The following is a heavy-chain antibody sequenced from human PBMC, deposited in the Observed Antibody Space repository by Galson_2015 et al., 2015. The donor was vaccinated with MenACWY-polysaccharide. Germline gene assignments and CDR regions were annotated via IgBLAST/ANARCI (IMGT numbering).Heavy chain of an antibody. D-gene: IGHD2-21*01. CDR1: GDKFGCYD. Sequence: SVQVSCKASGDKFGCYDINWGRQASGQGLEWMGWMNPNSGNTGNAQKFQGRVAMTRDTATSTAYMELRMLRYDDTAVYYCTRIIARKHTFVDSWGQGTLVSVS. CDR2: MNPNSGNT. CDR3: TRIIARKHTFVDS. V-gene: IGHV1-8*01. J-gene: IGHJ4*02.